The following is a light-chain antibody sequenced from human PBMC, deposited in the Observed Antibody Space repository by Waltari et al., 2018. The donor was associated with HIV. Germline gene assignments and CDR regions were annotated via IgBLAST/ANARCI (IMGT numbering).Light chain of an antibody. J-gene: IGLJ3*02. V-gene: IGLV6-57*01. Sequence: NFMLTQPHSVSESPGKTVTISCTRSSGSIAGNFVQWFQRRPGSSPTTVIYESYFRPSGVPARFAGSIDRSSNAASLTISGLKTEDEADYYCQSYDSNKNWVFGGGTKLTVL. CDR1: SGSIAGNF. CDR3: QSYDSNKNWV. CDR2: ESY.